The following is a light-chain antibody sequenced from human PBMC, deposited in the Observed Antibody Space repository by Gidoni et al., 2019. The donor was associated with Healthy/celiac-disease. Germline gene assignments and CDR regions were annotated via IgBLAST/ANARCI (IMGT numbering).Light chain of an antibody. V-gene: IGKV1-39*01. Sequence: DIQMTQSPSSLSASVGDRVTITCRASQSISSYLNCYQQKPGKDPKLLIYAASSLQSGVPSRFSGSGSGTDFTLTISSRQPEDFATYYCQQSYSTPPWTFGQGTKVEIK. J-gene: IGKJ1*01. CDR2: AAS. CDR1: QSISSY. CDR3: QQSYSTPPWT.